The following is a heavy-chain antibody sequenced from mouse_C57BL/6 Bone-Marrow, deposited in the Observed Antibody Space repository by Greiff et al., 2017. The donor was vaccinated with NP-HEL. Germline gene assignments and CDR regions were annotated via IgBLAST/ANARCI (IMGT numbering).Heavy chain of an antibody. CDR3: ARINGDGGFAY. CDR2: ISDGGSYT. D-gene: IGHD4-1*01. Sequence: EVKVEESGGGLVKPGGSLKLSCAASGFTFSSYAMSWVRQTPEKRLEWVATISDGGSYTYYPDNVKGRFTISRDNAKNNLYLQMSHLKSEDTAMYYCARINGDGGFAYWGQGTLVTVSA. J-gene: IGHJ3*01. V-gene: IGHV5-4*03. CDR1: GFTFSSYA.